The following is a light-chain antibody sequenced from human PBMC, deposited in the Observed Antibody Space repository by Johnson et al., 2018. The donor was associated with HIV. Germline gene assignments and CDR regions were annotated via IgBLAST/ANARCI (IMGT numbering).Light chain of an antibody. V-gene: IGLV1-51*01. Sequence: QSVLTQPPSVSAAPGQKVTISCSGSSSNIANIYVSWYQQLPGTAPKLLIYDNNNRPSGIPDRFSGSKSGTSATLGITGLQTGDEADYYCGTWDSSLSAYVCGTWTKVTVL. J-gene: IGLJ1*01. CDR2: DNN. CDR3: GTWDSSLSAYV. CDR1: SSNIANIY.